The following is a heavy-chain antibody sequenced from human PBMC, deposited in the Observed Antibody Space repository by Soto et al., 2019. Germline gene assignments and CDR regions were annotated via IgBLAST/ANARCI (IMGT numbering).Heavy chain of an antibody. V-gene: IGHV1-69*13. D-gene: IGHD5-18*01. J-gene: IGHJ6*02. Sequence: SVKVSCKASGGTFSSYAISWVRQAPGQGLEWMGGIIPIFGTANYAQKFQGRVTITADESTSTAYMELSSLRSEDTAVYYCARVDTAMSYYYYYGMDVWGQGTTVTVSS. CDR3: ARVDTAMSYYYYYGMDV. CDR1: GGTFSSYA. CDR2: IIPIFGTA.